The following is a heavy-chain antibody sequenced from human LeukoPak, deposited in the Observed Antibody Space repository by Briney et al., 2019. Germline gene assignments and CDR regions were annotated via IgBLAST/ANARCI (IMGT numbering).Heavy chain of an antibody. CDR1: GGSISSYY. Sequence: PSETLSLTCTVSGGSISSYYWSWIRQPAGKGLEWIGRIYTSGSTNYNPSLKSRVTMSVDTSKNQLSLKLSSVTAADTAVYYCARDRYYYDSSGYYYFDYWGQGTLVTVSS. V-gene: IGHV4-4*07. D-gene: IGHD3-22*01. CDR2: IYTSGST. J-gene: IGHJ4*02. CDR3: ARDRYYYDSSGYYYFDY.